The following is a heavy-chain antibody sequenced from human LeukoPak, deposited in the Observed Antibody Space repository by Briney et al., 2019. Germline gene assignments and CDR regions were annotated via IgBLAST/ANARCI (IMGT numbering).Heavy chain of an antibody. Sequence: GGSLRLSCAASGFTFSSYSMNWVRQAPGKGLEWVSHITSSSNIYYADSVKGRFTISRDNAKNSLYLQMNSLRAEDTAVYYCARDAAYGYDRFDYWGQGTQVTVSS. D-gene: IGHD5-18*01. CDR1: GFTFSSYS. V-gene: IGHV3-48*01. CDR2: ITSSSNI. CDR3: ARDAAYGYDRFDY. J-gene: IGHJ4*02.